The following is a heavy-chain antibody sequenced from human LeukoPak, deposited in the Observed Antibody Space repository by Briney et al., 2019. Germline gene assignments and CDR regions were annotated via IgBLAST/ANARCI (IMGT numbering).Heavy chain of an antibody. CDR1: GGSFSGYY. CDR3: AIEIITIFGVVTDY. J-gene: IGHJ4*02. CDR2: INHSGST. V-gene: IGHV4-34*01. D-gene: IGHD3-3*01. Sequence: SETLSLTCAVYGGSFSGYYWSWIRQPPGKGLEWIGEINHSGSTNYNPSLKSRVTISVDTSKNQFSLKLSSVTAADTAVYYCAIEIITIFGVVTDYWGQGTLVTVSS.